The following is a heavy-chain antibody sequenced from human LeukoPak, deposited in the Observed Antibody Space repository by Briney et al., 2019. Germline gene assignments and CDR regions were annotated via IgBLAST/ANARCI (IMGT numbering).Heavy chain of an antibody. CDR1: GGSISSYY. CDR3: ARDRIAAAGYYYGMDV. CDR2: IYTSGST. V-gene: IGHV4-4*07. J-gene: IGHJ6*02. D-gene: IGHD6-13*01. Sequence: SETLSLTCTVSGGSISSYYWSWIRQPAGKGLEWIGRIYTSGSTNYNPSLKSRVTMSVDTSKNQFSLKLSSVTAADTAVYYCARDRIAAAGYYYGMDVWGRGTTVTVSS.